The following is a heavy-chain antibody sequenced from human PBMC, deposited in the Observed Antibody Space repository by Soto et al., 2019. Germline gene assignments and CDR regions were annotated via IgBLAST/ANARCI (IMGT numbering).Heavy chain of an antibody. Sequence: SETLSLTCTVSGGSVSSGSYYWSWIRQPPGKGLEWTGYIYYSGSTKYNPSLKSRVTISVDTSKNQISLKLSSVTAADTAVYYCARDRYYDSSGYYFDYWGQGTLVTVSS. CDR3: ARDRYYDSSGYYFDY. J-gene: IGHJ4*02. CDR2: IYYSGST. CDR1: GGSVSSGSYY. V-gene: IGHV4-61*01. D-gene: IGHD3-22*01.